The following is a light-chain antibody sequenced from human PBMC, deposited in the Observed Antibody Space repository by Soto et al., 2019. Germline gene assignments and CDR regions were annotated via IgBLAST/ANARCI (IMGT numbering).Light chain of an antibody. CDR2: WAS. CDR3: QQYYGFPLT. V-gene: IGKV4-1*01. CDR1: QNILYFSSNKNF. J-gene: IGKJ4*01. Sequence: DIVMTQSPDSLTVSLGERATINCKSSQNILYFSSNKNFLGWYQQKPGLPPKVLINWASTREIGVPDRFSGSGSGTYFTLTISNLHAEDVAVYYCQQYYGFPLTFGGGTKVEI.